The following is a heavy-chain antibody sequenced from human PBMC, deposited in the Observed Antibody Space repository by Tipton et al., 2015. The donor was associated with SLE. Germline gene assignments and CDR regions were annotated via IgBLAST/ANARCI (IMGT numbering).Heavy chain of an antibody. D-gene: IGHD1-26*01. CDR2: IWFDGSNK. J-gene: IGHJ4*02. Sequence: SLRLSCAASGFTFSSYSMNWVRQAPGKGLEWVAVIWFDGSNKYYGDSVQGRFTISRDNSKNSVYLEMNSLRVEDTAVYCCARESGSYPGHFDYWGQGSLVTVSS. V-gene: IGHV3-33*08. CDR1: GFTFSSYS. CDR3: ARESGSYPGHFDY.